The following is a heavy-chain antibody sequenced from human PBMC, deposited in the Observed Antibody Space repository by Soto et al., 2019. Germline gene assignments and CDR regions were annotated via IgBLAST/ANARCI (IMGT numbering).Heavy chain of an antibody. J-gene: IGHJ4*02. V-gene: IGHV1-18*01. CDR3: ARDGNNGGYFDY. CDR1: GYTFTTFG. Sequence: ASVKVSCKASGYTFTTFGISWVRQAPGQGLEWMGWISTYNDNTNYAQRLRGRVTMTTDTYTSTAYMELRSLTSDDTAVYYCARDGNNGGYFDYWGQGSLVT. D-gene: IGHD2-8*01. CDR2: ISTYNDNT.